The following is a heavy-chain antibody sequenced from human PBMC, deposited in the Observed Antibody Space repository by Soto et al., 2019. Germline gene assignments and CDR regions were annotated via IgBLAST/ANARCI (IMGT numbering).Heavy chain of an antibody. Sequence: PSETLSLTCAVSGGSISDYYWSWIRQPPGKGLEWIGYIYYSGNTNSNPSLKGRFTISRDNSKSSLFLQMNGLRTEDSALYYCATEYRSRWDPLFDDWGQGTLVTVSS. V-gene: IGHV4-59*01. D-gene: IGHD6-13*01. CDR2: IYYSGNT. CDR3: ATEYRSRWDPLFDD. J-gene: IGHJ4*02. CDR1: GGSISDYY.